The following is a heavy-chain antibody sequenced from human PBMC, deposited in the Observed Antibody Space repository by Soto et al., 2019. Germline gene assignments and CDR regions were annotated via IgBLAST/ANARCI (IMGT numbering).Heavy chain of an antibody. J-gene: IGHJ4*02. Sequence: SETLSLTCTVSGGSISSYDYYWSWIRQPPGKGLECIGYIYYSGSTYYNPSLKSRVTISVDTSKNQFSLKLSSVTAADTAVYYCARDGDGYNYWGQGALVTVSS. CDR2: IYYSGST. V-gene: IGHV4-30-4*02. CDR3: ARDGDGYNY. D-gene: IGHD5-12*01. CDR1: GGSISSYDYY.